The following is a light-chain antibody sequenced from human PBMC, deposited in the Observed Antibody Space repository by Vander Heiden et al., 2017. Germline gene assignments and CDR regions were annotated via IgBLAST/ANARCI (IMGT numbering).Light chain of an antibody. V-gene: IGLV3-25*03. J-gene: IGLJ2*01. CDR1: VLARQN. Sequence: SSDLTQPPSVSVSPGQTAKITCSGDVLARQNAYWYQQKRGQAPLMLIYSDTKRPSGIPERFSGSISGTIVTLTISDVQAEDEADYYCQSADSSGTYSVVFGGGTQLTVL. CDR2: SDT. CDR3: QSADSSGTYSVV.